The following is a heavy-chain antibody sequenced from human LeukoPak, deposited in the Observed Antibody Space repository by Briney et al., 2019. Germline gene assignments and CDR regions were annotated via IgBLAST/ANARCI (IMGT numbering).Heavy chain of an antibody. CDR3: ASNLRFLEWLPDS. CDR2: LSYNGST. J-gene: IGHJ4*02. V-gene: IGHV4-39*01. Sequence: PSETLSLTCTVSGGSINSNSFYWGWARQPPGKGLEWIGIGSLSYNGSTYYSPSLKSRITISVDMAKSQSSLKLSSVTAADTAVYYCASNLRFLEWLPDSWGQGTLVTVSS. D-gene: IGHD3-3*01. CDR1: GGSINSNSFY.